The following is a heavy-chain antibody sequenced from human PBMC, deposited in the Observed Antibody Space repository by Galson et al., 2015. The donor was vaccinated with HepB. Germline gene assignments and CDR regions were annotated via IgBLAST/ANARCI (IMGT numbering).Heavy chain of an antibody. CDR3: ARDVRRGSGSPNWFDP. Sequence: SVKVSCKASGYTFTSYGISWVRQAPGQGLEWMGWISAYNGNTNYAQKLQGRVTMTTDTSTSTAYMELRSLRSDDTAVYYCARDVRRGSGSPNWFDPWGQGTLVTVPS. J-gene: IGHJ5*02. CDR1: GYTFTSYG. V-gene: IGHV1-18*04. D-gene: IGHD3-10*01. CDR2: ISAYNGNT.